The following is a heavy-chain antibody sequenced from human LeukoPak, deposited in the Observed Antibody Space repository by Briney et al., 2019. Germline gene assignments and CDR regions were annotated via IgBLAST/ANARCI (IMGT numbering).Heavy chain of an antibody. Sequence: SETLSLTCTVSGYSISSGLYWAWIRQSPEKGLEWIASMFHSGSTYYNPSLKSRVTTSADTSKNEFSLKLSSVTAADTAVYYCARAGTNLGDYDYWGQGTLVTVSS. CDR1: GYSISSGLY. CDR2: MFHSGST. J-gene: IGHJ4*02. CDR3: ARAGTNLGDYDY. V-gene: IGHV4-38-2*02. D-gene: IGHD4-17*01.